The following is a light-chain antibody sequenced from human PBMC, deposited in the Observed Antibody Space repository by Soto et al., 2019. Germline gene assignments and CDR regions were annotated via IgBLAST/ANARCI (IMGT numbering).Light chain of an antibody. CDR3: QQYASSPYT. V-gene: IGKV3-20*01. CDR1: QSVSSY. CDR2: GAS. Sequence: EIVLTQSPATLSLSPGEKATLSCRASQSVSSYLAWYQHKPGQAPRLLIYGASRRATGIPDRFSGRESGTDFTLTITTLEPEDSAVYFCQQYASSPYTFGQGTKVDIK. J-gene: IGKJ2*01.